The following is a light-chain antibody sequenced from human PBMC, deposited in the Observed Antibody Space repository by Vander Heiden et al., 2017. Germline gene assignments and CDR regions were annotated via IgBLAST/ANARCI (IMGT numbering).Light chain of an antibody. CDR2: DVS. J-gene: IGLJ1*01. V-gene: IGLV2-14*03. CDR1: SSGVGGYSW. Sequence: QPALTQPASASGSPGQSITTSCTGTSSGVGGYSWVSWYQEHQGKAPKLMIFDVSNRPSGVSNRFSGSKSGNTASLTISGLQAEDEADYYCSSYTSSTNYVFGTGTKVTVL. CDR3: SSYTSSTNYV.